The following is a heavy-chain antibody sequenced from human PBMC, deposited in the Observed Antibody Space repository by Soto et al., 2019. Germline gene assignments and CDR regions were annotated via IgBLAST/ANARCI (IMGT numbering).Heavy chain of an antibody. V-gene: IGHV4-39*01. Sequence: SETLSLTCTVSGGSINSDITFWGWIRQPPGKGLEWVGSVFYLGTTYYHPSLKIRLSLSIDTSNNQFSLELTSVTAADTAVYYCARPDRAREDRGINWLDPWGEGTLVTVSS. CDR3: ARPDRAREDRGINWLDP. J-gene: IGHJ5*02. D-gene: IGHD2-15*01. CDR2: VFYLGTT. CDR1: GGSINSDITF.